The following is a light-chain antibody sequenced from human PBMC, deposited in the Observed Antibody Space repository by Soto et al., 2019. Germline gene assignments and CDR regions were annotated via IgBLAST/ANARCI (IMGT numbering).Light chain of an antibody. J-gene: IGKJ1*01. CDR3: QLYNNWPP. CDR1: QSVSSN. V-gene: IGKV3-15*01. Sequence: EIVMTQSPATLSVSPGERATLSCRASQSVSSNLAWYQQKPGQAPRLLIYGASTSATGIPARSTGSGSGPQFTLTISTLQSEDFAVYYCQLYNNWPPVVQGTKVDI. CDR2: GAS.